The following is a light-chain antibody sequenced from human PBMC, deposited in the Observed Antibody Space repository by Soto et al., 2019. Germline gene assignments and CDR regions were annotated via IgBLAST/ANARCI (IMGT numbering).Light chain of an antibody. V-gene: IGKV3-20*01. Sequence: EFVLTQSPGTLSLSPGERATLSCRASQSLANSFIAWYQQKPGQAPRLLIYDTSSRASGIPDRFSGSGSGTDFTLTISGLQSDDFAVYFCQQYNNWPPWTFGHGTKVEIK. CDR3: QQYNNWPPWT. J-gene: IGKJ1*01. CDR1: QSLANSF. CDR2: DTS.